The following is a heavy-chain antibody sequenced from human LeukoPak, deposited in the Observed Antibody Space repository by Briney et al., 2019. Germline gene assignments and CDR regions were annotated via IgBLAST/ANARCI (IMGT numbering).Heavy chain of an antibody. CDR3: ARGVGDLDY. J-gene: IGHJ4*02. CDR2: IIPILGIA. CDR1: GYTFTSYY. Sequence: SVKVSCKASGYTFTSYYMHWVRQAPGQGLEWMGRIIPILGIANYAQKFQGRVTITADKSTSTAYMELSSLRSEDTAVYYCARGVGDLDYWGQGTLVTVSS. V-gene: IGHV1-69*04. D-gene: IGHD3-16*01.